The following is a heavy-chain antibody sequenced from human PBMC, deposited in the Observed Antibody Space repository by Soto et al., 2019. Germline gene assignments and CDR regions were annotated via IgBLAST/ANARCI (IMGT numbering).Heavy chain of an antibody. V-gene: IGHV4-59*01. CDR1: GGSISSYY. Sequence: SETLSLTCTVSGGSISSYYWTWIRQSPGKGLEWIGYHYYDGSVNYNPSLKGRVTISVDTSKNQFSLKLSSVTAADTAMYYCARDLTGWQQLVRYYYYGMDVWGQGTTVTVSS. CDR3: ARDLTGWQQLVRYYYYGMDV. D-gene: IGHD6-13*01. CDR2: HYYDGSV. J-gene: IGHJ6*02.